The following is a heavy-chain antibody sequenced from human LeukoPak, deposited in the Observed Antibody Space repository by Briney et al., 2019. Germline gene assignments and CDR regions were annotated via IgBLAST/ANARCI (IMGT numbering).Heavy chain of an antibody. J-gene: IGHJ5*02. CDR1: GFTFSSYE. CDR2: ISSSGSTI. V-gene: IGHV3-48*03. CDR3: ARGPPIDYDILTGRGSWFDP. D-gene: IGHD3-9*01. Sequence: PGGSLRLSCAASGFTFSSYEMNWVRQAPGKGLEWVSYISSSGSTIYYADSVKGRFTISRDNAKNSLYLQMNSLRAEDTAVYYCARGPPIDYDILTGRGSWFDPWGQGTLVTVSS.